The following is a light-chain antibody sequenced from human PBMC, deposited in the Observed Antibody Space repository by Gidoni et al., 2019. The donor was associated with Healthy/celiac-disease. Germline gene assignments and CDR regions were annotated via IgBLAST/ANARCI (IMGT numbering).Light chain of an antibody. J-gene: IGKJ1*01. V-gene: IGKV1-5*03. Sequence: DIQMTQSPSTLSASVGDRVTITCRASQSISSWLAWYQQKPGKAPKLLIYKASSLESGVPSRFSGSGSGTEFTLTISSLQPDDFATYYCQQYNRAWTFGQGPKVEIK. CDR3: QQYNRAWT. CDR1: QSISSW. CDR2: KAS.